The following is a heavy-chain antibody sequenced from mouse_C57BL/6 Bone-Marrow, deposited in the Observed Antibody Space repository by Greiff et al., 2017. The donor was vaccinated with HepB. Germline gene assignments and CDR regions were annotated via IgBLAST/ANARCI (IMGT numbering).Heavy chain of an antibody. V-gene: IGHV3-6*01. CDR2: ISYDGSN. Sequence: EVQLQESGPGLVKPSQSLSLTCSVTGYSITSGYYWNWIRQFPGNKLEWMGYISYDGSNNYNPSLKNRISITRATSKNQFFLKLNSVTTEDTATYYCARDPIYDGYYEVYFDYWGQGTTLTVSS. CDR1: GYSITSGYY. J-gene: IGHJ2*01. CDR3: ARDPIYDGYYEVYFDY. D-gene: IGHD2-3*01.